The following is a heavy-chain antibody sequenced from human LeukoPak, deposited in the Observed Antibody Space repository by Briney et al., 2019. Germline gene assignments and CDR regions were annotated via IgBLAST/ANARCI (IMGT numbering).Heavy chain of an antibody. V-gene: IGHV3-21*01. J-gene: IGHJ4*02. Sequence: PGGSLRLSCAASGFTFSSYSMNWVRQAPGKGLEWVSSISSSSSYIYYADSVKGRFTISRDNAKNSLYLQMNSLRAEDTAVYYCASLDDSSSWHDYFDYWGQGTLVTVSS. CDR2: ISSSSSYI. CDR1: GFTFSSYS. D-gene: IGHD6-13*01. CDR3: ASLDDSSSWHDYFDY.